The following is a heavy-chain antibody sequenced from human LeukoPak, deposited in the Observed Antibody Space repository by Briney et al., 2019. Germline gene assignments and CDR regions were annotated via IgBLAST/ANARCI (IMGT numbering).Heavy chain of an antibody. D-gene: IGHD3-9*01. CDR1: GFTFSSYA. J-gene: IGHJ5*02. CDR2: ISGSGGST. Sequence: AGGSLRLSCAASGFTFSSYAMSWVRQAPGKGLEWVSAISGSGGSTYYADSVKGRFTISRDNSKNTLYLQMNSLRAEDTAVYYCAKDSTYYDILTGYLNWFDPWGQGTLVTVSS. CDR3: AKDSTYYDILTGYLNWFDP. V-gene: IGHV3-23*01.